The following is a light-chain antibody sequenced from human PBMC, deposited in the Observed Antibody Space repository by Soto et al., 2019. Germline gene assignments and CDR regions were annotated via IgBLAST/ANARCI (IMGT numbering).Light chain of an antibody. CDR3: SSYTNINTRDCV. Sequence: QSVLTQPPSASGTPGQGVTISCSGSSSNIGSNYVYWYQQLPGTAPKLLIYNNNQRPSGVPDRFSASKSGTSASLAIRGLRSDDQADYYCSSYTNINTRDCVFGNGTKVTVL. V-gene: IGLV1-47*02. CDR1: SSNIGSNY. J-gene: IGLJ1*01. CDR2: NNN.